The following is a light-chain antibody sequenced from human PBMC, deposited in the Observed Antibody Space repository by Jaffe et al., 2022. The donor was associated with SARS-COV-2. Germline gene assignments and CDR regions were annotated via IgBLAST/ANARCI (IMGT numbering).Light chain of an antibody. Sequence: QSALTQPASVSGSLGQSITLSCTGTNRDVGTYNYVSWYQQHPGKVPKLLIFGVFNRPSGVTNRFSGSKSGNTASLTISGLQADDEADYHCSSFRNNGTLVFGGGTKLTVL. V-gene: IGLV2-14*03. CDR3: SSFRNNGTLV. J-gene: IGLJ3*02. CDR1: NRDVGTYNY. CDR2: GVF.